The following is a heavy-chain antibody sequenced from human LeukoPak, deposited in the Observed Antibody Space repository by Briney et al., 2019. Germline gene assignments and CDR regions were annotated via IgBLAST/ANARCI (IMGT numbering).Heavy chain of an antibody. CDR3: ARAELGYCSSTSCLNWFDP. D-gene: IGHD2-2*01. V-gene: IGHV1-69*05. Sequence: SVNVSCKASGGTFSSYSISWVRQAPGQGLEWMGGIIPIFGTANYAQKFQGRVTFTTDESTSTAYMELSSLRSEDTAVYYCARAELGYCSSTSCLNWFDPWGQGTLVTVSS. CDR1: GGTFSSYS. CDR2: IIPIFGTA. J-gene: IGHJ5*02.